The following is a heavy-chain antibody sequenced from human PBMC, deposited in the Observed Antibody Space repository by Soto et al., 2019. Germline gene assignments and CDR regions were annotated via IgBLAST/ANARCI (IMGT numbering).Heavy chain of an antibody. J-gene: IGHJ5*02. Sequence: SVKVSCKASGGTFSSYAISWVRQAPGQGLEWMGGIIPIFGTANYAQKFQGRVTITADKSTSTAYMELSSLRSEDTAVYYCARVAELRNWFDPWGHGTLVTVSS. CDR1: GGTFSSYA. V-gene: IGHV1-69*06. CDR2: IIPIFGTA. D-gene: IGHD1-26*01. CDR3: ARVAELRNWFDP.